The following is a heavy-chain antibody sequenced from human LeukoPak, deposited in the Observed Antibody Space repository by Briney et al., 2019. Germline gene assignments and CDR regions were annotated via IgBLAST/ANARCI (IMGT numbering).Heavy chain of an antibody. J-gene: IGHJ4*02. D-gene: IGHD3-22*01. CDR2: MNPDTGNT. V-gene: IGHV1-8*01. Sequence: GASVKVSCKASGYTFTAYDINWVRQGAGQGLEWIGWMNPDTGNTGYAQKFQGRVTMTRDTSKSTAYMELNSLRSEDAAVYYCARSSDTPAYYYSSGYYHIRYWGQGALLTVSS. CDR3: ARSSDTPAYYYSSGYYHIRY. CDR1: GYTFTAYD.